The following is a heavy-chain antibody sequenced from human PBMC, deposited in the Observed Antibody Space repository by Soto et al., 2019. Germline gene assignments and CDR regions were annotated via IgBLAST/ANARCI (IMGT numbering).Heavy chain of an antibody. V-gene: IGHV5-51*01. CDR1: WYSFTGYW. Sequence: PGESLKISCKGSWYSFTGYWIAWVRQGPGKGLEWMGSIYPYDSTSRYNPSFQGQVTFSADKSINIVFLQWNTVMASDTATYFCARQEGIGAAGTMDFWGQGTPVTVSS. CDR3: ARQEGIGAAGTMDF. J-gene: IGHJ4*02. D-gene: IGHD6-13*01. CDR2: IYPYDSTS.